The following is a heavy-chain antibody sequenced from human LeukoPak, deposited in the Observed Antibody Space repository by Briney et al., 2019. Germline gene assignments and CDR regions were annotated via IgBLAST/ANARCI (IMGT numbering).Heavy chain of an antibody. J-gene: IGHJ3*02. CDR1: GFTISSYA. D-gene: IGHD3-22*01. Sequence: RQSLTLSCAASGFTISSYAMSWVRQAPGKGLEWVSGISGSGGSTYYADSVKGRFTISRDNSKNTLYLQMNSLRVEDTAVYYCAKDRRHYDGSYYYTIDAFDIWGQGTMVTVSS. CDR2: ISGSGGST. V-gene: IGHV3-23*01. CDR3: AKDRRHYDGSYYYTIDAFDI.